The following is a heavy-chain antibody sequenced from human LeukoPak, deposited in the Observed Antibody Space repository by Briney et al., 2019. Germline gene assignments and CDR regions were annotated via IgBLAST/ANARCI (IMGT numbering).Heavy chain of an antibody. V-gene: IGHV4-34*01. J-gene: IGHJ4*02. CDR1: GGSFSGYY. CDR2: INHSGST. D-gene: IGHD1-26*01. CDR3: ARGPVSGCYVSHGNYFDS. Sequence: SETLSLTCAVYGGSFSGYYWSWIRQPPGKGLEWIGEINHSGSTNYNPSLKSRVTISVDTSKNQFSLKLSSVTAADTAVYYCARGPVSGCYVSHGNYFDSWGQGTLVTVSS.